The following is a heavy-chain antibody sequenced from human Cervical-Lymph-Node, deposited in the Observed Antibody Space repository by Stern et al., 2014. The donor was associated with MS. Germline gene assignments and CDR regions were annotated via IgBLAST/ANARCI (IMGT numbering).Heavy chain of an antibody. V-gene: IGHV1-69*01. D-gene: IGHD1-26*01. CDR1: GGTFSSYA. Sequence: VHLVESGAELKKPGSSVKVSCKPSGGTFSSYAISCVRQAPGQGLEWMGGLIPNFGTANYAQKFQGRVTITADESTSTAYMELSSLRSEDTAVYYCARGELKEGLVRGMDVWGQGTTVTVSS. J-gene: IGHJ6*02. CDR2: LIPNFGTA. CDR3: ARGELKEGLVRGMDV.